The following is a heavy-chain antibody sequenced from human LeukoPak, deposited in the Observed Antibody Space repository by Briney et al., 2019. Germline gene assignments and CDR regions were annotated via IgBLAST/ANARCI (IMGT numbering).Heavy chain of an antibody. D-gene: IGHD1-26*01. CDR3: ARSSGANVYTYSFLY. J-gene: IGHJ4*02. V-gene: IGHV3-20*04. CDR1: GLTFYDYG. CDR2: INWNGGTT. Sequence: GGSLRLSCVASGLTFYDYGMSWVRQAPGKGVEWGSGINWNGGTTTYAASVQGRFTLSRDNAKNSLYLQMNSLRVEDTAFYYCARSSGANVYTYSFLYWGRGTLLTVSS.